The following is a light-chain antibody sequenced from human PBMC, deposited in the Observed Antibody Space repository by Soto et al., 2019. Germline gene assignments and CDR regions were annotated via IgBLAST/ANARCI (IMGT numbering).Light chain of an antibody. CDR1: QSVLYGFNKKNY. J-gene: IGKJ1*01. CDR3: QQYYGTPWT. Sequence: DIVMTQSPDSLAVSLGERATINCKYSQSVLYGFNKKNYLAWYQHKPGQPPKLLISWASTRESGVPDRFSGSGSGTDFTLTISSLQAEDVAVYYCQQYYGTPWTFGQGTKVEIK. CDR2: WAS. V-gene: IGKV4-1*01.